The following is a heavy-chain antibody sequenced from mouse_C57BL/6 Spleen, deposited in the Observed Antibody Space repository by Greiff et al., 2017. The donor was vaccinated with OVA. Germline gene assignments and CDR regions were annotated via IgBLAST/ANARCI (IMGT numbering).Heavy chain of an antibody. D-gene: IGHD3-2*02. J-gene: IGHJ3*01. Sequence: VQLQQSGAELVRPGASVKLSCTASGFNIKDYYMHWVKQRPEQGLEWIGRIDPEDGDTEYAPKFQGKATMTADTSSNTAYLQLSSLTSEDTAVYYCTTGGFTGQAKEFAYWGQGTLVTVSA. CDR1: GFNIKDYY. CDR3: TTGGFTGQAKEFAY. CDR2: IDPEDGDT. V-gene: IGHV14-1*01.